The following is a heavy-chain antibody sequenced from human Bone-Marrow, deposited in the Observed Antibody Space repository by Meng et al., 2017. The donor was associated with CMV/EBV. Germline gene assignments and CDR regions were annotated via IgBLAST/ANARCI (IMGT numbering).Heavy chain of an antibody. Sequence: ASVKVSCKASGYTFTSYYMHWVRQAPGQGLEWMGIINPSGGSTSYAQKFQGRVTMTRDTSTSTVYMELSSLRSEDTAVYYCARDFRPQQQLVLYYYYGMDVWGQGTTVTVSS. V-gene: IGHV1-46*01. J-gene: IGHJ6*02. CDR1: GYTFTSYY. CDR2: INPSGGST. CDR3: ARDFRPQQQLVLYYYYGMDV. D-gene: IGHD6-13*01.